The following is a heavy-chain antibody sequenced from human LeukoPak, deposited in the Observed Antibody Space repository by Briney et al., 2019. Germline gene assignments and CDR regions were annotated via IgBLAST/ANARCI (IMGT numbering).Heavy chain of an antibody. CDR2: INHSGST. CDR1: GGSFSGYY. CDR3: ARGHYDFWSGYYGPFDY. D-gene: IGHD3-3*01. J-gene: IGHJ4*02. V-gene: IGHV4-34*01. Sequence: PSETLSLTCAVYGGSFSGYYWSWIRQPPGKGLEWIGEINHSGSTNYNPSLKSRVTISVDTSKNQFSLKLSSVTAADTAVCYCARGHYDFWSGYYGPFDYWGQGTLVTVSS.